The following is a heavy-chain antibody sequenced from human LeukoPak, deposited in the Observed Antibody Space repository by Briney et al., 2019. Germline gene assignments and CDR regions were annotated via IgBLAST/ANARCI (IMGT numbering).Heavy chain of an antibody. D-gene: IGHD3-10*01. CDR1: GYTFTSYY. CDR3: AREGLAITMVRGGRNWFDP. V-gene: IGHV1-46*01. J-gene: IGHJ5*02. Sequence: ASVKVSCKASGYTFTSYYMHWVRQAPGQGLEWMGIINPSGGRTSYAQKFQGRVTMTRDMSTSTVYMELSSLRSEDTAVYYCAREGLAITMVRGGRNWFDPWGQGTLVTVSS. CDR2: INPSGGRT.